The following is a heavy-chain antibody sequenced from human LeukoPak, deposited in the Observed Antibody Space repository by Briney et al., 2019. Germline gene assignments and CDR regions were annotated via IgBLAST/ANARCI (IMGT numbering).Heavy chain of an antibody. V-gene: IGHV3-48*04. CDR2: ISSSGSTI. D-gene: IGHD2-21*02. Sequence: GGSLRLSCAASGFTFSSYSMNWVRQAPGKGLEWVSYISSSGSTIYYADSVKGRFTISRDNAKNSLYLQMNSLRVEDTAVYYCARLTRTYCGGDCSLDYWGQGTLVTVSS. CDR3: ARLTRTYCGGDCSLDY. J-gene: IGHJ4*02. CDR1: GFTFSSYS.